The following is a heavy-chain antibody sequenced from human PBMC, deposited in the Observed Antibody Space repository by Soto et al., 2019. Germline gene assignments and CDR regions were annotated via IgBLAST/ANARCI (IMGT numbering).Heavy chain of an antibody. CDR1: GFTFGYYA. CDR3: TRVFDYYDSSGYRSFDY. J-gene: IGHJ4*02. CDR2: IRSKAYGGTT. Sequence: GGSLRLSCTASGFTFGYYAMIWFRQAPGKGLEWVGFIRSKAYGGTTEYAASVKGRFTISRDDSKSIAYLQMNSLKTEDTAVYYCTRVFDYYDSSGYRSFDYWGQGTLVTVSS. D-gene: IGHD3-22*01. V-gene: IGHV3-49*03.